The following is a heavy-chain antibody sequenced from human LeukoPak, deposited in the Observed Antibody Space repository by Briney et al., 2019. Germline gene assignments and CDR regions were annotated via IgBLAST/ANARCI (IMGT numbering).Heavy chain of an antibody. CDR1: GGTFSSYA. D-gene: IGHD6-19*01. J-gene: IGHJ4*02. CDR3: ARDRGAVAGFFDY. CDR2: IIPIFGTA. Sequence: PVKVSCKASGGTFSSYAISWVRQAPGQGLEWMGGIIPIFGTANYAQKFQGRVTITADKSTSTAYMELSSLRSEDTAVYYCARDRGAVAGFFDYWGQGTLVTVSS. V-gene: IGHV1-69*06.